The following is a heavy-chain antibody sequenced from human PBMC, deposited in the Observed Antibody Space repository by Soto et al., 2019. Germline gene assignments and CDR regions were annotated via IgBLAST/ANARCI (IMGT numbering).Heavy chain of an antibody. V-gene: IGHV4-59*01. Sequence: SETLSLTCTVSGGSISSYYWSWIRQPPGKGLERIGYIYYSGSTNYNPSLKSRVTISVDTSKNQFSLKLSSVTAADTAVYYCARASVLRYFDWFPGPFDYWGQGTLVTVSS. CDR3: ARASVLRYFDWFPGPFDY. CDR1: GGSISSYY. CDR2: IYYSGST. D-gene: IGHD3-9*01. J-gene: IGHJ4*02.